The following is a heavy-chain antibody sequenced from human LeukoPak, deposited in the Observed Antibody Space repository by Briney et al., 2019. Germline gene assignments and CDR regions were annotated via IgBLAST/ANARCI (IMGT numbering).Heavy chain of an antibody. Sequence: GSLRLSCAASGFTFDKYAMSWVRQAPGKGLEWVSSVGTDGSAVYADSVKGRFTVSRDNSNNMLYLQMNSLRADDTAMYYCAKDPVRRSLFLCCSFASWGQGTLVTVSS. CDR2: VGTDGSA. V-gene: IGHV3-23*01. CDR1: GFTFDKYA. J-gene: IGHJ5*01. CDR3: AKDPVRRSLFLCCSFAS. D-gene: IGHD2-21*01.